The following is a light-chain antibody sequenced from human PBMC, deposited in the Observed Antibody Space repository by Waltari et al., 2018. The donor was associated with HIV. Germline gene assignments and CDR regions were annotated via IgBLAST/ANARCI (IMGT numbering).Light chain of an antibody. CDR1: QTVSGF. V-gene: IGKV1-39*01. CDR2: GAS. CDR3: LQSRSTPLT. Sequence: DIQVTQSPLSLSASVGDNVSITCRTSQTVSGFLQWFQQKPGNAPKLLISGASSLQNGVPSRFSGSGSGTDFTLTISSLQPDDFATYYCLQSRSTPLTFGPGTKVEI. J-gene: IGKJ3*01.